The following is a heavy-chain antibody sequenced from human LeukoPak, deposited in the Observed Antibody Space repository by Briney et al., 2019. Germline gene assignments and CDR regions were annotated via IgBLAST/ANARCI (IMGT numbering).Heavy chain of an antibody. J-gene: IGHJ6*02. Sequence: SETLSLTCTVSGGSISSYYWSWIRQPAGKGLEWIGRIYTSGSTNYNPSLKSRVTMSVDTSKNQFSPKLSSVTAADTAVYYCATATRYWGPLDVWGQGTTVTVSS. CDR2: IYTSGST. CDR3: ATATRYWGPLDV. CDR1: GGSISSYY. V-gene: IGHV4-4*07. D-gene: IGHD2-8*02.